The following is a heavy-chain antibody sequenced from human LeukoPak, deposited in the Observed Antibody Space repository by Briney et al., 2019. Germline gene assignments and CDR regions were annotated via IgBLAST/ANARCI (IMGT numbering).Heavy chain of an antibody. Sequence: GGSLRLSCAVSGFTFSDHYMHWVRQAPGTGLVWVARIDIDGGTGYADSVKGRFTISRDNAKNTVYLQMNSLRAEDTAVYYCARDLEYTFDYWGQGTSVTVSS. CDR1: GFTFSDHY. D-gene: IGHD2/OR15-2a*01. V-gene: IGHV3-74*01. J-gene: IGHJ4*02. CDR3: ARDLEYTFDY. CDR2: IDIDGGT.